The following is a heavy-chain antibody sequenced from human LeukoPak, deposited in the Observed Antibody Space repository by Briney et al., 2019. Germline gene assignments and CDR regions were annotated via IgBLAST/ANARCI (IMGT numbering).Heavy chain of an antibody. Sequence: SETLSLTCSVSGASVSSGTYYWGWIRQPPGKGLEWIGDIYYSGSTYYNPSLKSRVTISVDTSKNQFSLKLSSVTAADTAVYYCARKGGATQVYNWFDPWGQGTLVTVSS. V-gene: IGHV4-61*01. CDR2: IYYSGST. J-gene: IGHJ5*02. CDR1: GASVSSGTYY. CDR3: ARKGGATQVYNWFDP. D-gene: IGHD1-26*01.